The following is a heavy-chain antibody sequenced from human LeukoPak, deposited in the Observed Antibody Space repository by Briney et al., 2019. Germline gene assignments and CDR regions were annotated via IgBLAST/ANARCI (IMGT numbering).Heavy chain of an antibody. CDR3: ARDPRGDYLDY. D-gene: IGHD3-10*01. CDR1: AFSLSSFS. CDR2: ISTTSSTI. Sequence: GGSRRLSCAGSAFSLSSFSMHWVRHAPGDWLEWVSYISTTSSTIFYADSVKGRFTISRDNAKNSLYLQMNSLRDEDTAVYYCARDPRGDYLDYWGQGTLVTVSS. J-gene: IGHJ4*02. V-gene: IGHV3-48*02.